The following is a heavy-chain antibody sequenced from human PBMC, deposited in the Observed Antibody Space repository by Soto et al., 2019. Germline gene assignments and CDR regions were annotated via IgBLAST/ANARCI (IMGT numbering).Heavy chain of an antibody. D-gene: IGHD1-1*01. Sequence: PGGSLRLSCAVSGFSFRTYGFHWVRQPPGKGLQWVAVISPKGHSDSVEGRFTISRDNSKDTLYLQMNNLRAEDTAVYYCARDDAFANENAFDLWGQGTKVTVPS. CDR2: ISPK. CDR1: GFSFRTYG. V-gene: IGHV3-33*01. CDR3: ARDDAFANENAFDL. J-gene: IGHJ3*01.